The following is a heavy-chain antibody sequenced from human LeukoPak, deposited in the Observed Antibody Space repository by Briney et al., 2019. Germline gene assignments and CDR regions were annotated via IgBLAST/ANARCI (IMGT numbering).Heavy chain of an antibody. CDR1: GXTFSSYW. Sequence: GGSLRLSCSASGXTFSSYWMSWVRQAPGKGLEWVANIKQDGSEKYYVDSAKGRFTISRDNAENSLYLQMNSLRAEDTAVYYCARPLYPKYFDWLPIGGFDPWGQGTLVTVSS. J-gene: IGHJ5*02. CDR3: ARPLYPKYFDWLPIGGFDP. D-gene: IGHD3-9*01. CDR2: IKQDGSEK. V-gene: IGHV3-7*05.